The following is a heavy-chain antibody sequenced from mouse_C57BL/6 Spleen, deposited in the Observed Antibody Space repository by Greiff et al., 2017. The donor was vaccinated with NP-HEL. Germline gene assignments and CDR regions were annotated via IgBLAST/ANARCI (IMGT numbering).Heavy chain of an antibody. D-gene: IGHD1-1*01. CDR3: ARRFTTVVYFDY. CDR2: ISSGGSYT. J-gene: IGHJ2*01. V-gene: IGHV5-6*01. CDR1: GFTFSSYG. Sequence: DVQLVESGGDLVKPGGSLKLSCAASGFTFSSYGMSWVRQTPDKRLEWVATISSGGSYTYYPDSVKGRFTISRDNAKNTLYLQMSSLKSEDTAMYYCARRFTTVVYFDYWGQGTTLTVSS.